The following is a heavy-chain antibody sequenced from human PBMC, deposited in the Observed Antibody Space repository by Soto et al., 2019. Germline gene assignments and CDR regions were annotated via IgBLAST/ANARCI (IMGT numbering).Heavy chain of an antibody. Sequence: QVQLVESGGGVVQPGRSLRLSCAASGFTFSSYGMHWVRQAPGKGLEWVAVISYDGSNKYYADSVKGRFTISRDNSKNTLYLQMNSLRAEDTAVYYCAKEGWAGIAVGGYFDYWGQGTLVTVSS. V-gene: IGHV3-30*18. D-gene: IGHD6-19*01. CDR3: AKEGWAGIAVGGYFDY. J-gene: IGHJ4*02. CDR1: GFTFSSYG. CDR2: ISYDGSNK.